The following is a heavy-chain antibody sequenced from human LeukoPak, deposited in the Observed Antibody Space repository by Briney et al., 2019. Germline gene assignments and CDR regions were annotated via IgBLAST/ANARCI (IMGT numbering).Heavy chain of an antibody. CDR1: GGSISSSSYY. CDR3: AREKDFSLWDAAVDY. J-gene: IGHJ4*02. V-gene: IGHV4-39*07. D-gene: IGHD3-3*01. Sequence: SGTLSLTCTVSGGSISSSSYYWGWLRQPPGKGLEWIGSIYYSGSTNYNPSLKSRVTMSVDTSKNQFSLTLSSVTAADTAVYYCAREKDFSLWDAAVDYWGQGTLVTVSS. CDR2: IYYSGST.